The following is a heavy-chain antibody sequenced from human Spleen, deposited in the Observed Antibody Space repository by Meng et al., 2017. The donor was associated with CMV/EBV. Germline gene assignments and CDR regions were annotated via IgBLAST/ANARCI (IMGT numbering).Heavy chain of an antibody. CDR1: SRSILRRYL. CDR3: ARSGDYGDPFDF. J-gene: IGHJ4*02. CDR2: IYHRGST. Sequence: CALSSRSILRRYLWTWVRQVPGTRLAWLGAIYHRGSTNYHPSLKSRVTISVDKFKNQFSLKLGSVTAADTAVYYCARSGDYGDPFDFWGQGILVTVSS. D-gene: IGHD4-17*01. V-gene: IGHV4-4*02.